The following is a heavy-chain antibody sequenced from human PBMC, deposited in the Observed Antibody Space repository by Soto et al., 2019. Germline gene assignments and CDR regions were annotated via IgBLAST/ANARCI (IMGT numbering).Heavy chain of an antibody. D-gene: IGHD6-6*01. J-gene: IGHJ4*02. CDR1: GYTFTSYG. CDR3: ARSPGIIAARPAAGSYFDY. V-gene: IGHV1-18*01. Sequence: QVQLVQSGAEVKKPGASVKVSCKASGYTFTSYGISWVRQAPGQGLEWMGWISAYNGNTNYAQKLQGRVTMTTDPSTSIAYMELRSLRSDDTAVYYCARSPGIIAARPAAGSYFDYWGQGTLVTVSS. CDR2: ISAYNGNT.